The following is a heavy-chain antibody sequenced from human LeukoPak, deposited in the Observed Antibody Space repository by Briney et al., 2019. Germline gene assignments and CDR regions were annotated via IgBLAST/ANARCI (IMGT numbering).Heavy chain of an antibody. CDR2: IYPGDSDT. CDR3: ARRDGYCSSTSCYADYYYGMDV. J-gene: IGHJ6*02. D-gene: IGHD2-2*01. CDR1: GYSFTSYW. Sequence: GESLKISCKGSGYSFTSYWIGWVRQMPGKGLEWMGIIYPGDSDTTYSPSFQAQVTISADKSISTAYLQWSSLKASGTAMYYCARRDGYCSSTSCYADYYYGMDVWGQGTTVTVSS. V-gene: IGHV5-51*01.